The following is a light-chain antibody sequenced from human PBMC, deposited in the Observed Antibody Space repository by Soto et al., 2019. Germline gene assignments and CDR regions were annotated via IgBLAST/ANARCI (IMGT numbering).Light chain of an antibody. Sequence: QSALTQPASASGSPGQSVAISRTGTSSDVGGYNYVSWYQQHPGKAPKLMIYEVNKRPSGVPDRFSGSKSGNTASLTVSGLQAEDEADYYCSSYAGSSNVFGTGTKVTVL. CDR1: SSDVGGYNY. V-gene: IGLV2-8*01. CDR2: EVN. J-gene: IGLJ1*01. CDR3: SSYAGSSNV.